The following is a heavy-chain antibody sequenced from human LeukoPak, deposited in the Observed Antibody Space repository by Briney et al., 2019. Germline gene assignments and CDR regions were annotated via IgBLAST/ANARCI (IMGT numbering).Heavy chain of an antibody. D-gene: IGHD6-19*01. Sequence: GGSLRLSCAASGFTFSDYYMSWIRQAPGKGLEWVSYISSSGSTIYYADSVKGRFTISRDNAKNSLYLQMNSLRAEDTAVYYCARATAYSSGWYRLDYWGQGTLVTVSS. CDR1: GFTFSDYY. V-gene: IGHV3-11*04. J-gene: IGHJ4*02. CDR3: ARATAYSSGWYRLDY. CDR2: ISSSGSTI.